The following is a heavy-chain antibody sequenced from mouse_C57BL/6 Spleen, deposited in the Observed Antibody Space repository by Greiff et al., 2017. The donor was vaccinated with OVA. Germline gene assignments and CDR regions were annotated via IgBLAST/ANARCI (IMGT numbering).Heavy chain of an antibody. CDR3: ARYDGYYYYAMDY. CDR1: GYSFTDYN. D-gene: IGHD2-3*01. V-gene: IGHV1-39*01. Sequence: EVKLMESGPELVKPGASVKISCKASGYSFTDYNMNWVKQSNGKSLEWIGVINPNYGTTSYNQKFKGKATLTVDQSSSTAYMQLNSLTSEDSAVYYCARYDGYYYYAMDYWGQGTSVTVSS. J-gene: IGHJ4*01. CDR2: INPNYGTT.